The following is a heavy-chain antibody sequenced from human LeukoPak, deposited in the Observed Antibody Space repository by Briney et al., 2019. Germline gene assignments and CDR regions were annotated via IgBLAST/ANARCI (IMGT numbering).Heavy chain of an antibody. CDR1: GGTFSNNA. V-gene: IGHV1-69*05. J-gene: IGHJ6*03. D-gene: IGHD1-14*01. CDR3: ATSGNRKSFGGNYYYYMDA. CDR2: IIPIFGSA. Sequence: GASVKVSCKASGGTFSNNAISWVRQAPGQGLEWMGGIIPIFGSADYPQKFQGRVTITTDESTSTAYMELSSLTSEDTAVYYCATSGNRKSFGGNYYYYMDAWDNGTTVTVSS.